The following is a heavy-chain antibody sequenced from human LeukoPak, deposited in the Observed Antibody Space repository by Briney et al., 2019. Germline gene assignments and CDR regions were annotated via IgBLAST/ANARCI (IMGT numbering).Heavy chain of an antibody. V-gene: IGHV1-69*13. CDR3: ARGGSKDN. Sequence: SVKVSCKASGGTFSSYAISWVRQAPGQGLEWMGGSIPIFGTANYAQKFQGGVTITADESTSTAYMALSSLRSEETAVYYCARGGSKDNWGKGTLVTVSS. CDR2: SIPIFGTA. D-gene: IGHD2-15*01. J-gene: IGHJ4*02. CDR1: GGTFSSYA.